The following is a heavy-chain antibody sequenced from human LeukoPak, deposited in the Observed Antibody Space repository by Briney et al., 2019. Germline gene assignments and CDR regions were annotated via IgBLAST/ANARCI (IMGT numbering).Heavy chain of an antibody. CDR2: INPSGGNT. D-gene: IGHD3-22*01. CDR3: ARGSYYYDSSGYYLPFDY. Sequence: ASVKVSCKASGYTLTSYYMHWVRQAPGQGLEWMGIINPSGGNTNYAQKLQGRVTMTTDTSTSTAYMELRSLRSDDTAVYYCARGSYYYDSSGYYLPFDYWGQGTLVTVSS. J-gene: IGHJ4*02. CDR1: GYTLTSYY. V-gene: IGHV1-46*01.